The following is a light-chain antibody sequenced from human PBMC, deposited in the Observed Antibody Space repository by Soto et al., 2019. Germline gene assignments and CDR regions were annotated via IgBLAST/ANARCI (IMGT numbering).Light chain of an antibody. CDR1: QSLGSN. CDR2: GAS. Sequence: DIVMTQSPATLSVSPGESATLSCRASQSLGSNLAWYQQKPGQAPRLLIYGASTRATGIPERFSGSGSGTDFTLTISSLQSEDFAVYSCQQYNKWPRTFGQGTKVEFK. CDR3: QQYNKWPRT. J-gene: IGKJ1*01. V-gene: IGKV3-15*01.